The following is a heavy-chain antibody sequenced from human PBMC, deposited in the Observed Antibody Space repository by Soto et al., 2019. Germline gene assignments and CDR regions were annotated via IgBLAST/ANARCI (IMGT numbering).Heavy chain of an antibody. D-gene: IGHD6-19*01. CDR2: IIPIFGTA. Sequence: SVKVSCKASGGTFSSYAISWVRQAPGQGLEWMGGIIPIFGTANYAQKFQGRVTITADESTSTAYMELSSLRSEDTAVYYCARDRYSTGWTDRYGMDVWGQGTTVTVSS. J-gene: IGHJ6*02. CDR3: ARDRYSTGWTDRYGMDV. CDR1: GGTFSSYA. V-gene: IGHV1-69*13.